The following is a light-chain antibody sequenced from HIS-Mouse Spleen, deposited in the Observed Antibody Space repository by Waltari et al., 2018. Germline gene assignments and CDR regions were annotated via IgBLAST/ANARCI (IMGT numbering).Light chain of an antibody. J-gene: IGLJ2*01. CDR2: EGS. Sequence: QSALTQPASVSGSPGPSITISCTGTSSDGGSYNIVSLYQQHPGKAPKLMIYEGSKRPSGVSNRFSGSKSGNTASLTISGLQAEDEADYYCCSYAGSSTFEVFGGGTKLTVL. CDR1: SSDGGSYNI. V-gene: IGLV2-23*03. CDR3: CSYAGSSTFEV.